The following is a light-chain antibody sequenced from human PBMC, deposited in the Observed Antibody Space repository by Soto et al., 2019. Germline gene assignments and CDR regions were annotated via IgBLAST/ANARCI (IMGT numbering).Light chain of an antibody. V-gene: IGKV3-20*01. CDR3: QQYTTSPPSYT. Sequence: EIVLTQSPGTLSLSPGETATLSCRASQSVSSSYLAWYQQKPGQAPRLLIYGTSNRATGIPDRFSCSGSGTDFTLTISRLEPEDFAVYYCQQYTTSPPSYTFGQGTKLEIK. J-gene: IGKJ2*01. CDR1: QSVSSSY. CDR2: GTS.